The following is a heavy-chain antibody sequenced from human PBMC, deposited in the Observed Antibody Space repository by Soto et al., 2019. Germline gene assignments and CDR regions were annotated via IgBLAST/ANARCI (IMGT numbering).Heavy chain of an antibody. CDR1: GGSFSGYY. J-gene: IGHJ4*02. CDR3: ARHNYGSGSTYFDY. Sequence: PSETLSLTCAVYGGSFSGYYWSWIRQPPGKGLEWIGEINHSGSTNYNPSIKSRVTITVDTSKNQFSLKLKSMTAADTAVYYCARHNYGSGSTYFDYWGQGTLVTVSS. D-gene: IGHD3-10*01. CDR2: INHSGST. V-gene: IGHV4-34*01.